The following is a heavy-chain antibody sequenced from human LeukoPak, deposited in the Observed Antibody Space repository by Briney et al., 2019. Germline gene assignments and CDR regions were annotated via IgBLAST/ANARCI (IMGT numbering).Heavy chain of an antibody. V-gene: IGHV3-7*01. Sequence: PGGSLRLSCAASGFNFSSYWMYWVRQAPGKGLEWVANIKDDGSEKYYLDSVKGRFTISRDNGKSSLYLQMNSLRDEDTAVYYCARISPHWGQGTLVTVSS. CDR3: ARISPH. CDR2: IKDDGSEK. CDR1: GFNFSSYW. J-gene: IGHJ4*02.